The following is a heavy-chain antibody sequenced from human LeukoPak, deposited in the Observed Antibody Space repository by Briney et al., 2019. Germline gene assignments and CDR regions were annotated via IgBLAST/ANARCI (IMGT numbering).Heavy chain of an antibody. Sequence: SETLSLTCAVYGGSFSGYYWSWIRQPPGKGLEWIGEINHSGSTNYNPSLKSRVTISVDTSKNQFSLKLTSVTAADTAVYYCARGRGYSYGYLYYYYMDVWGKGTTVTISS. D-gene: IGHD5-18*01. CDR2: INHSGST. J-gene: IGHJ6*03. CDR1: GGSFSGYY. CDR3: ARGRGYSYGYLYYYYMDV. V-gene: IGHV4-34*01.